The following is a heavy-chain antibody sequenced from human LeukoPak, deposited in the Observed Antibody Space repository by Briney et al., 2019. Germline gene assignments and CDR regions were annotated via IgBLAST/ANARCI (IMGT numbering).Heavy chain of an antibody. CDR2: VHHSGST. CDR3: ARDFAGFGGGIDY. V-gene: IGHV4-59*02. Sequence: PSETLSLTCAVSAGLVTNSYWSWIRQPPGKGPEWIGYVHHSGSTIYNPSLKSRTIISKDTSKNVFSLKVNSVTAADTAVYYCARDFAGFGGGIDYWGQGTLVTVSS. CDR1: AGLVTNSY. D-gene: IGHD2-15*01. J-gene: IGHJ4*02.